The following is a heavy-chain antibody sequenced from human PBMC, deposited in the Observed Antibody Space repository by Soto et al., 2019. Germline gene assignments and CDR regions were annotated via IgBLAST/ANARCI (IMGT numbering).Heavy chain of an antibody. J-gene: IGHJ4*02. Sequence: AGWSLRLSCAASVFTFTSYSMNWFRQAPGKGLEWVSSISSTTNYIYYGDSMKGRFTISRDNAKNSLYLEMNSLRAEDTAVYYCARESEDLTSNFDYWGQGTLVTVSS. CDR2: ISSTTNYI. CDR3: ARESEDLTSNFDY. V-gene: IGHV3-21*06. CDR1: VFTFTSYS.